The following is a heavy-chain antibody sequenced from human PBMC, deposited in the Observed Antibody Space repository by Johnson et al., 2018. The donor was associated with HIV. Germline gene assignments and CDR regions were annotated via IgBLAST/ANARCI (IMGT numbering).Heavy chain of an antibody. CDR1: GFTFSSYG. D-gene: IGHD3-22*01. V-gene: IGHV3-30*03. CDR3: TTASGYYPFFDAFDM. J-gene: IGHJ3*02. CDR2: ISYDGSNK. Sequence: VQLVESGGGVVQPGRSLRLSCAASGFTFSSYGMHWVRQAPGKGLEWVAVISYDGSNKYYADSVKGRFTISRDNSKNTLFLQMNSLRDEDTAVYFCTTASGYYPFFDAFDMWGQGTMVTVSS.